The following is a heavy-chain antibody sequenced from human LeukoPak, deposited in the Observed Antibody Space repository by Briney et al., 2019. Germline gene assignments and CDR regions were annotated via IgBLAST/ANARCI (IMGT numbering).Heavy chain of an antibody. J-gene: IGHJ6*02. CDR2: INWNGGGT. D-gene: IGHD1-26*01. CDR1: GYSFKDYG. Sequence: GGSLRLSCAATGYSFKDYGMHWVRQPPGKGLEWVSAINWNGGGTDYADSVKGRFTIFRDNAKNSLYLQLSSLIPEDTALYYCAKHLTATNTYIFFGLDVWGQGTSVTVSS. CDR3: AKHLTATNTYIFFGLDV. V-gene: IGHV3-9*01.